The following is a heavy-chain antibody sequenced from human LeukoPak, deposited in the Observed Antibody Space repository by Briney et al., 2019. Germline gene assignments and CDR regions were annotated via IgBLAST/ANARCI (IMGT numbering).Heavy chain of an antibody. V-gene: IGHV4-4*07. J-gene: IGHJ4*02. CDR1: GASISSYY. CDR3: ARNRWELRVFDY. Sequence: SETLSLTCTVSGASISSYYWSWIRQPAGKGLEWIGRIYTSTNNNYNPSFESRVTMSVDTSKNQFSLKLTSVTAAHTAVYYCARNRWELRVFDYWGQGTLVTVSS. CDR2: IYTSTNN. D-gene: IGHD1-26*01.